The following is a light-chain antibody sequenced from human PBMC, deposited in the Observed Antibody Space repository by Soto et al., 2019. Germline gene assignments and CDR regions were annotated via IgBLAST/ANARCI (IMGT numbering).Light chain of an antibody. Sequence: QSALTQPASVSGSPGQSITISCTGTSSDVGGYNYVSWYQQHPGKAPKLMIYDVSNRPSGVSNRFSGSKSGNTASLTISGVQAEDEAYYYCISYTSSSTLGVFGTGTKVTVL. CDR3: ISYTSSSTLGV. J-gene: IGLJ1*01. CDR1: SSDVGGYNY. V-gene: IGLV2-14*01. CDR2: DVS.